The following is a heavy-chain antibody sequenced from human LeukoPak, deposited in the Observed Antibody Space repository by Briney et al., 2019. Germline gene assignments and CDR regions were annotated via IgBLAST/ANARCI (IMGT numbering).Heavy chain of an antibody. Sequence: PGGSLRLSCAASGFPFSSYTMNWVRQAPGKGLEWLSAIGATGGSTFYADSVKGRFTISRDNSKNTLYLQMNSLRAEDTAFYYCAKDRSVVVPAAADYWGQGTVVTVSP. CDR3: AKDRSVVVPAAADY. V-gene: IGHV3-23*01. D-gene: IGHD2-2*01. CDR2: IGATGGST. CDR1: GFPFSSYT. J-gene: IGHJ4*02.